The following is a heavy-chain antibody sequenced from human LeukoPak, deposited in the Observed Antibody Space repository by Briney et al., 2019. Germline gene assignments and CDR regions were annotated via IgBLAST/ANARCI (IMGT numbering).Heavy chain of an antibody. CDR3: ARGESKWELLRLDY. CDR2: IIPIFGTA. J-gene: IGHJ4*02. D-gene: IGHD1-26*01. Sequence: GASVKVSCKASGGTFSSYAISWVRQAPGQGLEWMGGIIPIFGTANYAQKFQGRVTITTDESTSTASMELSSLRSEDTAVYYCARGESKWELLRLDYWGQGTLVTVSS. CDR1: GGTFSSYA. V-gene: IGHV1-69*05.